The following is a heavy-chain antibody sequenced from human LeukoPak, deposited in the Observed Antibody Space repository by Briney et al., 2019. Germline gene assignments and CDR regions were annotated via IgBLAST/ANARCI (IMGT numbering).Heavy chain of an antibody. V-gene: IGHV2-26*01. D-gene: IGHD5-24*01. CDR1: GFSLSNIRMG. J-gene: IGHJ2*01. CDR3: ARIVRDGYNTNWYFDL. CDR2: IYSDDGN. Sequence: SGPTLVNPTETLTLTCTVSGFSLSNIRMGMSWIRQPPGKALEWLAHIYSDDGNSYGTSLKSRLTISKDTSKSQVVLTMTNMDPVDTATYYCARIVRDGYNTNWYFDLWGRGTLVTVSS.